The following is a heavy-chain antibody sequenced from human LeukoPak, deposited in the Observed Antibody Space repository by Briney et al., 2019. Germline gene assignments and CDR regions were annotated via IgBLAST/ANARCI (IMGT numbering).Heavy chain of an antibody. CDR3: ARVYYDSSGYPGGDLDI. D-gene: IGHD3-22*01. CDR1: GYSISSGYY. CDR2: IYHSGST. V-gene: IGHV4-38-2*02. J-gene: IGHJ3*02. Sequence: SETLSLTCTVSGYSISSGYYWGWIRQPPGKGLEWIGSIYHSGSTYYNPSLKSRVTISVDTSKNQFSLKLSSVTAADTAVYYCARVYYDSSGYPGGDLDIWGQGTMVTVSS.